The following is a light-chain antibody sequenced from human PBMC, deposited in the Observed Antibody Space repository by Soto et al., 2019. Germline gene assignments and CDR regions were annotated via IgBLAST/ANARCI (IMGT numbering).Light chain of an antibody. Sequence: DIQMTQSPSSLSASLGDRATITCRASQGISSWLAWYQQKPGEAPKLLIYAASSWKSGVPSSFSGSGSGTDFTLTISRLQSEDFAVYSCQQYNSYSFGQGTKVDIK. CDR3: QQYNSYS. CDR1: QGISSW. J-gene: IGKJ1*01. V-gene: IGKV1D-16*01. CDR2: AAS.